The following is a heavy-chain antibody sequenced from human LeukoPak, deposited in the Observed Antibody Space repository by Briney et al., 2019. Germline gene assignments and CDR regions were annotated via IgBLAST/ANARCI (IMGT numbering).Heavy chain of an antibody. CDR2: IYSSGNT. J-gene: IGHJ4*02. D-gene: IGHD3-16*02. CDR3: AGGLGYTAPFFDW. Sequence: SETLSLTCTVSGGSISHYYWSWIRQPAGKGLEWIGRIYSSGNTDYNPSLKSRVTLSLDRSMNQFSLRLSSLTAADTAIYYCAGGLGYTAPFFDWWGQGSLVTVPS. CDR1: GGSISHYY. V-gene: IGHV4-4*07.